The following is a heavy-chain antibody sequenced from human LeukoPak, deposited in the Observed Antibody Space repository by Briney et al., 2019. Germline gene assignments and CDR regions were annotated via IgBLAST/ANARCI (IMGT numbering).Heavy chain of an antibody. Sequence: GGSLRLSCAASGFTFSNAWMSWVRQAPGKGLEWVSYISSSASTIYYADSVKGRFTISRDNAKNSLYLQMNSLRAEDTAVYYCATQGSFDYWGQGTLVTVSS. V-gene: IGHV3-11*04. CDR1: GFTFSNAW. CDR2: ISSSASTI. J-gene: IGHJ4*02. CDR3: ATQGSFDY.